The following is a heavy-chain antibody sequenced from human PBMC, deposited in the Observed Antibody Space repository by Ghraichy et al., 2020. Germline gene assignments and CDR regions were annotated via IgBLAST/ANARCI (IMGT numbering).Heavy chain of an antibody. V-gene: IGHV3-30*04. Sequence: GGSLRLSCAASGFTFSSYAMNWVRQAPGKGLEWVAVISYDGSNKYYADSVKGRFTISRDNSKNTLYLQMNSLRAEDTAVYYCASPRLDYGSGSYYNYFDYWGQGTLVTVS. D-gene: IGHD3-10*01. CDR3: ASPRLDYGSGSYYNYFDY. CDR2: ISYDGSNK. J-gene: IGHJ4*02. CDR1: GFTFSSYA.